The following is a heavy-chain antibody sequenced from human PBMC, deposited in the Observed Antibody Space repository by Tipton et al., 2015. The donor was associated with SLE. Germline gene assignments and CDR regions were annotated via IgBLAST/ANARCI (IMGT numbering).Heavy chain of an antibody. D-gene: IGHD3-16*01. CDR2: LYYSGST. CDR3: ARVQAYEGFDP. V-gene: IGHV4-59*12. CDR1: GGSISRYF. Sequence: TLSLTCTVSGGSISRYFWSWIRQSPGKGLEWVGYLYYSGSTAYNPSLESRATISEDTPKNQFSLRLSSVTAADTAVYYCARVQAYEGFDPWGQGTLVTVSS. J-gene: IGHJ5*02.